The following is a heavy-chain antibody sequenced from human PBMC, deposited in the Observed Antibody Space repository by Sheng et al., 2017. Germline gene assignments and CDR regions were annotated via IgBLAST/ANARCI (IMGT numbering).Heavy chain of an antibody. J-gene: IGHJ4*02. V-gene: IGHV4-30-4*07. CDR1: GGSISSGGYS. D-gene: IGHD1-26*01. CDR2: IYYSGST. Sequence: QVQLQESGPGLVKPSQTLSLTCAVSGGSISSGGYSWSWIRQPPGKGLEWIGYIYYSGSTYYNPSLKSRVTISVDTSKNQFYLKLSSVTAADTAVYYCARGRGSYYYFDYWGQGTLVTVSS. CDR3: ARGRGSYYYFDY.